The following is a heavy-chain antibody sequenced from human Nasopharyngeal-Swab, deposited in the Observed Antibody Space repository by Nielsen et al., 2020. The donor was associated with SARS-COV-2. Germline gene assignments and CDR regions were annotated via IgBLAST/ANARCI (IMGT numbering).Heavy chain of an antibody. CDR3: ATGGSSSYYYYMDV. CDR1: GGTFSSYA. D-gene: IGHD6-13*01. J-gene: IGHJ6*03. CDR2: IIPIFGTA. V-gene: IGHV1-69*13. Sequence: SVKVSCKASGGTFSSYAISWVRQAPGQGLEWMGGIIPIFGTANYAQKFQGRVTITADESTSTAYMELSSPRSEDTAVYYCATGGSSSYYYYMDVWGKGTTVTVSS.